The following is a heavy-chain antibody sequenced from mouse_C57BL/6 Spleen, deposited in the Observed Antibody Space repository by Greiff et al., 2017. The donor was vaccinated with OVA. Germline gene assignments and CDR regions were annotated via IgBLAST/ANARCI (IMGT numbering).Heavy chain of an antibody. V-gene: IGHV6-6*01. J-gene: IGHJ3*01. CDR2: IRNKANNHAT. Sequence: QESGGGLVQPGGSMKLSCAASGFTFSDAWMDWVRQSPEKGLEWVGEIRNKANNHATYYAETVKGRFTISRDDSKSSVYLQMNSLRAEDTGIYYCTWDGIFAYWGQGTLVTVSA. CDR3: TWDGIFAY. CDR1: GFTFSDAW.